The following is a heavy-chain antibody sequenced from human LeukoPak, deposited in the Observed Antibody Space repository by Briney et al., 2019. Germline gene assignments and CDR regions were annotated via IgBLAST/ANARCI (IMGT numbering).Heavy chain of an antibody. J-gene: IGHJ6*03. D-gene: IGHD3-10*01. CDR2: IIPVLGTT. CDR1: GGTFSRYA. Sequence: ASVKVSCKASGGTFSRYAISWVRQAPGQGLEWMGGIIPVLGTTNYAQTFQNKVTITADESTSTTYMELSSLTSEDTAVYYCATSGEDYYYYSLDVWGKGTPVTISS. CDR3: ATSGEDYYYYSLDV. V-gene: IGHV1-69*13.